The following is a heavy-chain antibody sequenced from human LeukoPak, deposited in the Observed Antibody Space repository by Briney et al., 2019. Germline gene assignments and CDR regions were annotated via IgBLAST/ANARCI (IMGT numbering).Heavy chain of an antibody. CDR2: IDTNSGGT. CDR3: ARGCVSGGYFDL. J-gene: IGHJ2*01. CDR1: GYTLTVYY. Sequence: ASLKLSSTASGYTLTVYYMHWVRQAPAQGLEWMGWIDTNSGGTNYTKNFQGRVTMTRDTSITTAYMELRGLRSDDTAVDYCARGCVSGGYFDLWGRGTRVTVSS. V-gene: IGHV1-2*02.